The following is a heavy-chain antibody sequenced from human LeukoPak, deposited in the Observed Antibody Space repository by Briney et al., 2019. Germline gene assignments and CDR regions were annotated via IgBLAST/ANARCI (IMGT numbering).Heavy chain of an antibody. CDR3: ARYSSGGSCYIDAFDI. CDR2: IYTSGST. Sequence: SETLSLTCTVSGGSISSGSYYWSWIRQPAGKGLEWIGRIYTSGSTNYNPSLKSRVTISVDTSKNQFSLKLSSVTAADTAVYYCARYSSGGSCYIDAFDIWGQGTLVTVSS. CDR1: GGSISSGSYY. D-gene: IGHD2-15*01. J-gene: IGHJ3*02. V-gene: IGHV4-61*02.